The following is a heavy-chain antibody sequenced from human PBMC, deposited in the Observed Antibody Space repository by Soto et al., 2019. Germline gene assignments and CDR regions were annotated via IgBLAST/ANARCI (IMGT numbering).Heavy chain of an antibody. D-gene: IGHD1-26*01. CDR1: GFTFTSSA. Sequence: ASVKVSCKASGFTFTSSAVQWVRQARGQRLEWIGWIVVGSGNTNYAQKFQERVTITRDMSTSTAYMELSSLRSEDTAVYYCAAASIVGATHDAFDIWGQGTIVTVSS. J-gene: IGHJ3*02. CDR3: AAASIVGATHDAFDI. CDR2: IVVGSGNT. V-gene: IGHV1-58*01.